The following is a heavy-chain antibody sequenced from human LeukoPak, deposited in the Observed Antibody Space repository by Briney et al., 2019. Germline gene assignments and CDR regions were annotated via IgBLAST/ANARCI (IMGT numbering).Heavy chain of an antibody. CDR1: GYTFTGHY. Sequence: ASVKVSCKASGYTFTGHYMHWVRQAPGQGLEWMGWINPRSGGTNYGEKFRGRVTMTRDTSITTAYMELSSLRFDDTAVYYCARGSGTSWFDYWGQGTLVTVSS. J-gene: IGHJ4*02. CDR3: ARGSGTSWFDY. D-gene: IGHD2-2*01. CDR2: INPRSGGT. V-gene: IGHV1-2*02.